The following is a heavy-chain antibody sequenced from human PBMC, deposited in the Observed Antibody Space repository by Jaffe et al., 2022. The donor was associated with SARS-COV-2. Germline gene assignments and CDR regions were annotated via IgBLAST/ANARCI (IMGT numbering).Heavy chain of an antibody. Sequence: QVQVVESGGGVVQPGRSLRISCAASGFTCSDYGMHWVRQAPGKGLEWVGVIWSDADGTNKYYADSVKGRFTVSRDNSKNTVDLQMNSLRVEDTAVYYCSRDVGARFGEWGQGTLVTVSS. CDR1: GFTCSDYG. J-gene: IGHJ4*02. D-gene: IGHD3-10*01. CDR3: SRDVGARFGE. V-gene: IGHV3-33*01. CDR2: IWSDADGTNK.